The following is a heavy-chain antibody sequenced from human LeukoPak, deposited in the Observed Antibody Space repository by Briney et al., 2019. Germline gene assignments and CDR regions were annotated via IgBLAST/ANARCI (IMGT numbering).Heavy chain of an antibody. CDR2: ISSSADST. CDR3: AKPLEKYTYGGNFDY. D-gene: IGHD4-23*01. CDR1: GFTFSSYA. V-gene: IGHV3-23*01. J-gene: IGHJ4*02. Sequence: GGSLRLSCEASGFTFSSYAMSWVRQAPGKGLAWVSVISSSADSTYYADSVKGRFTISRDNSKNTLYLQMNNLGAEDTAVYYCAKPLEKYTYGGNFDYWGQGILVAVSS.